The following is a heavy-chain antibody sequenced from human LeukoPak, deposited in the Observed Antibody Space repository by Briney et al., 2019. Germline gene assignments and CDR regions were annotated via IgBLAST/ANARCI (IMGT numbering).Heavy chain of an antibody. CDR2: IYSGGTT. J-gene: IGHJ6*04. D-gene: IGHD6-19*01. CDR1: GFTVSSNY. CDR3: GRDLSRGRGGGMDV. Sequence: PGGSLRLSCAASGFTVSSNYMSWVRQAPGKGLEWVSVIYSGGTTYYADSVKGRFTISRDNSKNTLYLQMNSLRAEDTAVYYCGRDLSRGRGGGMDVWGKGTTVTVSS. V-gene: IGHV3-53*01.